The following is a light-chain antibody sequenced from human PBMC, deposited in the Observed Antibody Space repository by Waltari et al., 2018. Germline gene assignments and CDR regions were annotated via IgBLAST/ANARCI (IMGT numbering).Light chain of an antibody. Sequence: CVRVQRIFSYLACDQQKPGKSPELLIYAASTLQSGVPARFSGSGAGTDFTLTISCLQSEDCATYYWQQYYSFPLTFGGGTKVESK. J-gene: IGKJ4*01. V-gene: IGKV1D-8*01. CDR1: QRIFSY. CDR3: QQYYSFPLT. CDR2: AAS.